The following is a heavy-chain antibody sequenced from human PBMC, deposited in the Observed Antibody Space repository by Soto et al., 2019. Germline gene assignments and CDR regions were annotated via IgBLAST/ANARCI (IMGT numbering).Heavy chain of an antibody. D-gene: IGHD6-6*01. V-gene: IGHV1-69*01. J-gene: IGHJ6*02. CDR1: GGTFSSYA. CDR2: IIPIFGTA. CDR3: ARGGIAARNYYYYGMDV. Sequence: QVQLVQSGADVKKPGSSVKVSCKASGGTFSSYAISWVRQAPGQGLEWMGGIIPIFGTANYAQKFQGRVTITADESTSTAYMELSSLRSEDTAVYYCARGGIAARNYYYYGMDVWGQGTTVTVSS.